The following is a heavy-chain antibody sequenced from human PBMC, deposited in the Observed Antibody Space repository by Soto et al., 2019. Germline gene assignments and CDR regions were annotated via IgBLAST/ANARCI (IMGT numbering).Heavy chain of an antibody. J-gene: IGHJ4*02. V-gene: IGHV3-7*04. Sequence: EEPLVESGGGLVQPGGSLRLSCAISGFTFRRDWMNWVRQAPGKGLEWVAHVNQDGTQKYYVDSVKGRFTIFRDNAKNSLYLQMNSLRVEDTAVYYCSGGVGDAVWGQGTLVTVSS. CDR3: SGGVGDAV. D-gene: IGHD1-26*01. CDR1: GFTFRRDW. CDR2: VNQDGTQK.